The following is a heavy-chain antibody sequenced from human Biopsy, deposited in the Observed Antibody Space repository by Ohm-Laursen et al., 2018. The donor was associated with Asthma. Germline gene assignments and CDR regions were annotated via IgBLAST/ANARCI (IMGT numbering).Heavy chain of an antibody. J-gene: IGHJ4*02. CDR2: IDYSGTT. CDR1: GASISSGGYY. V-gene: IGHV4-31*03. CDR3: ARGRGYCRDGNCYNYYFEN. Sequence: SETLSLTCTVSGASISSGGYYWSWIRHHPGSGLEWIGYIDYSGTTYYNPPLKSRVSLSPDTSKNQFSLRLSSLTAADTAVYYCARGRGYCRDGNCYNYYFENWGQGTLVTVSS. D-gene: IGHD2-15*01.